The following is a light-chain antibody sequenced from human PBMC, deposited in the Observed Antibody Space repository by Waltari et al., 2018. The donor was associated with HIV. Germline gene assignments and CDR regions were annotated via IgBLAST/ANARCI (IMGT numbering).Light chain of an antibody. CDR2: EVN. CDR3: SSYTTTYTYV. CDR1: SSAVAGYNS. V-gene: IGLV2-14*03. Sequence: QSALTPPASVSGSPGQSITISCSGTSSAVAGYNSVSWYQQRPGKAPKLIIYEVNSRPSGLSDRFSGSKSGNTASLTISGLQVEDEADYYCSSYTTTYTYVFGSGTKVTVL. J-gene: IGLJ1*01.